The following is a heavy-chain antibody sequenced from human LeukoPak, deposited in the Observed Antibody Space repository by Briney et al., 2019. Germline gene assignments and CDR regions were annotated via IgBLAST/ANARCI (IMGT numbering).Heavy chain of an antibody. V-gene: IGHV4-59*01. D-gene: IGHD6-13*01. Sequence: SETLSLTCTVSGGSISSYYWSWIRQPPGKGLEWIGYIYYSGGTNYNPSLKSRVTISVDTSKNQFSLKLSSVTAADTAVYYCARVRAAADPYYYYMDVWGKGTTVTVSS. J-gene: IGHJ6*03. CDR1: GGSISSYY. CDR2: IYYSGGT. CDR3: ARVRAAADPYYYYMDV.